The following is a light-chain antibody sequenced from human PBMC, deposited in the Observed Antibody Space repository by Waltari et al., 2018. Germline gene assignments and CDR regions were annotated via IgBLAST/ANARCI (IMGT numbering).Light chain of an antibody. Sequence: SYGLTQPPSVSVSPGQTAKINCSGDVLPRQYAALDRQRPGQAPIMLIYKDVERPSGIPERFSGSSSGTTVTLTISGVQAEDDGDYFCQSTDTNSGTRVFGSGTKVNVL. J-gene: IGLJ1*01. CDR1: VLPRQY. CDR2: KDV. CDR3: QSTDTNSGTRV. V-gene: IGLV3-25*03.